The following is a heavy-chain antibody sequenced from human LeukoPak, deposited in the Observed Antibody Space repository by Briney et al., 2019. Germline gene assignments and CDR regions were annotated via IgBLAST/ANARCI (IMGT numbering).Heavy chain of an antibody. CDR1: GFTVSSYW. CDR3: AREATRYYDSSGDVDY. D-gene: IGHD3-22*01. V-gene: IGHV3-74*01. CDR2: INSDGSST. J-gene: IGHJ4*02. Sequence: GGSLRLSCAASGFTVSSYWMHWVRHAPGKGMVWVSRINSDGSSTSYAGSVKGRFTISRDNAKNTLYLQMNSLRAEDTAVYYCAREATRYYDSSGDVDYWGQGTLVTVSS.